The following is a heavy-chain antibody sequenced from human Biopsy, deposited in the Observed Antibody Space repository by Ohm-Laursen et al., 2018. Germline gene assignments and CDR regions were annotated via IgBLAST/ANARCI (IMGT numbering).Heavy chain of an antibody. D-gene: IGHD3-10*01. J-gene: IGHJ4*02. V-gene: IGHV3-9*01. CDR1: RFTFEDYA. CDR3: AKDKGAHINYGDLYYFDS. Sequence: SLRLSCADSRFTFEDYAMHWVRLTPGKGLARVSGIDWNRGSIAYGDSVKGRFTISRDNGKNFLYLQMSSLRVEDTALYFCAKDKGAHINYGDLYYFDSWGPGTMVTVSA. CDR2: IDWNRGSI.